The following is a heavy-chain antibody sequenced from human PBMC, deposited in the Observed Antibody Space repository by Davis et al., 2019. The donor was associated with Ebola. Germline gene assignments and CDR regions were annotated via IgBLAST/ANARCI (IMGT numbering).Heavy chain of an antibody. J-gene: IGHJ4*02. V-gene: IGHV3-15*01. Sequence: GESLKISCAASGFTFSNAWMSWVRQAPGKGLEWVGRIKSKTDGGATDYAAPVKGRFTISRDDSKNTLYLQMNSLKTEDTAVYYCTTDLGEYGAGSTWGQGTLVTVSS. D-gene: IGHD4-17*01. CDR1: GFTFSNAW. CDR2: IKSKTDGGAT. CDR3: TTDLGEYGAGST.